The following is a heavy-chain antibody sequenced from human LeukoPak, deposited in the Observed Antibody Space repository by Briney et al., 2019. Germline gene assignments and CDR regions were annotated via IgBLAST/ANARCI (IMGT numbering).Heavy chain of an antibody. Sequence: ASVKVSCKASGYTFTTYYIHWVRQAPGQGLEWMGFINPSGGSTSYARKLQGRVTMTRDTSTSTVYMELSSLRSEDTAVYYCARNVASGFDFWGQGTLVTVSS. D-gene: IGHD1-1*01. CDR3: ARNVASGFDF. CDR1: GYTFTTYY. V-gene: IGHV1-46*04. J-gene: IGHJ4*02. CDR2: INPSGGST.